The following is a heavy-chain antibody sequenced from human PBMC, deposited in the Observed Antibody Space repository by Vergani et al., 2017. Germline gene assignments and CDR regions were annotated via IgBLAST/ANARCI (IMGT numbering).Heavy chain of an antibody. CDR2: ISAYNGNT. J-gene: IGHJ6*02. CDR1: GYTFTSYG. V-gene: IGHV1-18*01. Sequence: QVQLVQSGAEVKKPGASVKVSCKASGYTFTSYGISWVRQAPGQGLEWMGWISAYNGNTNYAQKLQDRVTMTTDTSTRTAYMELRSLRSDDTAVYYCARDGLHLTNAIAVAGTEGTYYYGMDVWGQGTTVTVSS. CDR3: ARDGLHLTNAIAVAGTEGTYYYGMDV. D-gene: IGHD6-19*01.